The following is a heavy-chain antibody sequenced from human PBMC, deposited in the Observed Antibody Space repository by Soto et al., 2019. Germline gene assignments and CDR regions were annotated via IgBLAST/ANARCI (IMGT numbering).Heavy chain of an antibody. CDR1: GFTFDDYA. D-gene: IGHD5-18*01. V-gene: IGHV3-43D*03. J-gene: IGHJ6*02. CDR3: AKDKAMVAPFFGMDV. Sequence: GSLRLSCAASGFTFDDYAMHWVRQAPGKGLEWVSLISWDGGSTYYADSVKGRFTISRDNSKNSLYLQMNSLRAEDTALYYCAKDKAMVAPFFGMDVWGQGTTVTVSS. CDR2: ISWDGGST.